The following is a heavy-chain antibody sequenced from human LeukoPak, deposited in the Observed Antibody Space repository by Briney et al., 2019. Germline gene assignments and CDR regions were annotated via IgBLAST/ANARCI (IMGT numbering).Heavy chain of an antibody. V-gene: IGHV3-48*03. CDR1: GFVFNIYE. CDR2: ISSSGSLV. CDR3: ARDSLHNYGGTGYGYYFDY. Sequence: PGGFLRLSCAASGFVFNIYEMIWVRQAPGKEPEWISYISSSGSLVYYADSVKGRFTVSRDNAQKSLFLQMNGLRVEDTAMYYCARDSLHNYGGTGYGYYFDYWGQGTPVTVSS. D-gene: IGHD4/OR15-4a*01. J-gene: IGHJ4*02.